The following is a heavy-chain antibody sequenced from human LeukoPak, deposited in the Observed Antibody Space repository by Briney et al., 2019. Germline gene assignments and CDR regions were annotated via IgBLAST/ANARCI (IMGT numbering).Heavy chain of an antibody. CDR1: GASFSNDY. CDR2: IYHNGRT. V-gene: IGHV4-59*01. Sequence: PSETLSLTCTVSGASFSNDYWSWVRQAPGKGLEWIGYIYHNGRTNYNPSLKSRITMSIDTSRKQFSLKLISVTAADTAVCYCARXSEGIGYFD. D-gene: IGHD3-16*01. CDR3: ARXSEGIGYFD. J-gene: IGHJ4*01.